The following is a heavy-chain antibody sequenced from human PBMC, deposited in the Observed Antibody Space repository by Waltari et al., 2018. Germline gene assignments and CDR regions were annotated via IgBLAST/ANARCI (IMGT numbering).Heavy chain of an antibody. D-gene: IGHD6-19*01. J-gene: IGHJ6*02. CDR2: IYHSGST. V-gene: IGHV4-30-2*01. Sequence: QVQLQESGPGLVKPSQTLSLPCTVSGGSISSGGYYWSWVRPPPGKGLEWIGYIYHSGSTYYNPSLKSRVTISVDRSKNQFSLKLSSVTAADTAVYYCARDHLAFSGWYYYGMDVWGQGTTVTVSS. CDR1: GGSISSGGYY. CDR3: ARDHLAFSGWYYYGMDV.